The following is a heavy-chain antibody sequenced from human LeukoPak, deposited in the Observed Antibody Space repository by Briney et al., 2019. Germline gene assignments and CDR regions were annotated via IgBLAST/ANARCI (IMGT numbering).Heavy chain of an antibody. D-gene: IGHD1-26*01. Sequence: TTSETLSLTCTVSGGSISSYYWSWIRQPPGKGLEWIGCIYYGGSTHYNPSLKSRVTISVDTSKNQFSLKLSSVTAADTAVYYCARHSGSYYYYYYYGMDVWGQGTTVTVSS. J-gene: IGHJ6*02. CDR1: GGSISSYY. V-gene: IGHV4-59*01. CDR3: ARHSGSYYYYYYYGMDV. CDR2: IYYGGST.